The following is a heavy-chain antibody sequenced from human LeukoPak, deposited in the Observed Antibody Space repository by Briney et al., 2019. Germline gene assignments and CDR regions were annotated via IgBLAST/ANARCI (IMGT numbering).Heavy chain of an antibody. V-gene: IGHV3-23*01. Sequence: PGGSLRLSCAASGFTFSSYSMNWVRQAPGKGLEWVSGITGSGAGADYADSVKGRFTISRDNSKNTLFLQMHSLRAEDTAVYYCVFARCGEILCPLDYWGQGALGTVSS. CDR2: ITGSGAGA. D-gene: IGHD3-10*01. CDR1: GFTFSSYS. J-gene: IGHJ4*02. CDR3: VFARCGEILCPLDY.